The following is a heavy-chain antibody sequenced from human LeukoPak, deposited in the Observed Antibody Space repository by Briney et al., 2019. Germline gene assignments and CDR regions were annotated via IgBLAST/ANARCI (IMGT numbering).Heavy chain of an antibody. V-gene: IGHV1-3*01. Sequence: EASVKVSCKASGYTFTSYAMHWVRQAPGQRLEWMGWINAGNGNTKYSQKFQGRVTITADESTSTAYMELSSLRSEDTAVYYCAYVYDSSGYSTPYNWFDPWGQGTLVTVSS. CDR1: GYTFTSYA. J-gene: IGHJ5*02. CDR3: AYVYDSSGYSTPYNWFDP. CDR2: INAGNGNT. D-gene: IGHD3-22*01.